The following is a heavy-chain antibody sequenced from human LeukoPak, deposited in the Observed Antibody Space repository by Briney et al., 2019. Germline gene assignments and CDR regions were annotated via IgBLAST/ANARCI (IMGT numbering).Heavy chain of an antibody. V-gene: IGHV5-51*01. D-gene: IGHD3-10*01. CDR3: ARRYSDSGGYFDY. J-gene: IGHJ4*02. Sequence: GESLKISCKGSGDSFTKYWIGWVRQMPGKGLEWMGLIYPADSDTRYSPSFQDQVTFSADKSISTAYLQWSSLKASDTAMYYCARRYSDSGGYFDYWGQGTLVTVSS. CDR1: GDSFTKYW. CDR2: IYPADSDT.